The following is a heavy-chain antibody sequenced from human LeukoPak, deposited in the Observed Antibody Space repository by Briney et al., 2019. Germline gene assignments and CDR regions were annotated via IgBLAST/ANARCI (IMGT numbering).Heavy chain of an antibody. J-gene: IGHJ3*02. Sequence: PGGSLRLSCTASGFTFGDYAMSWVRQAPGKGLEWVGFIRSKAYGGTTEYAASVKGRFTISRDDSKSIAYLQMNSLKTEDTAVYYCTRGRTLRFLEWSPDAFDIWGQGQWSPSLQ. CDR2: IRSKAYGGTT. CDR3: TRGRTLRFLEWSPDAFDI. CDR1: GFTFGDYA. D-gene: IGHD3-3*01. V-gene: IGHV3-49*04.